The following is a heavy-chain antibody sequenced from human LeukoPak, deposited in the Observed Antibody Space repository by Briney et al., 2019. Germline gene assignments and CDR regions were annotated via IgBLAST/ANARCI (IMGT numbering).Heavy chain of an antibody. CDR2: IYYSGST. J-gene: IGHJ4*02. Sequence: SETLSLTCTVPGGSISSYYWSWIRQPPGKGLEWIGYIYYSGSTNYNPSLKSRVTISVDTSKNQFSLKLSSVTAADTAVYYCARVQRWLQLDWGQGTLVTVSS. D-gene: IGHD5-24*01. V-gene: IGHV4-59*01. CDR3: ARVQRWLQLD. CDR1: GGSISSYY.